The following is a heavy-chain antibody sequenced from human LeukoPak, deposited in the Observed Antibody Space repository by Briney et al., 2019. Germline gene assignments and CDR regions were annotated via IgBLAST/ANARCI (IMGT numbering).Heavy chain of an antibody. J-gene: IGHJ4*02. CDR1: GGSISSSSYY. Sequence: SETLSLTCTVSGGSISSSSYYWGWIRQPPGKGLEWIGSIYYSGSTYYNPSLKSRVTISVDTSKNQFSLRLSSVTAADTAVYYCASYYYDSSAYYGPFDYWGQGTLVTVSS. CDR3: ASYYYDSSAYYGPFDY. V-gene: IGHV4-39*01. D-gene: IGHD3-22*01. CDR2: IYYSGST.